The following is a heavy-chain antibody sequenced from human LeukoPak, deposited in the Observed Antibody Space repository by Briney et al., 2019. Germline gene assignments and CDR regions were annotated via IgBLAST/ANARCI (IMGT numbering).Heavy chain of an antibody. Sequence: SETLSLTCTVSDYSISSGYYWGWIRPPPGKGLEWIGGIYYSGSTYYNPSLKSRVTISVDTSKNQFSLKLSSVTAADTAVYYCARDRGGGAAFDIWGQGTMVTVSS. D-gene: IGHD3-10*01. V-gene: IGHV4-38-2*02. CDR2: IYYSGST. J-gene: IGHJ3*02. CDR3: ARDRGGGAAFDI. CDR1: DYSISSGYY.